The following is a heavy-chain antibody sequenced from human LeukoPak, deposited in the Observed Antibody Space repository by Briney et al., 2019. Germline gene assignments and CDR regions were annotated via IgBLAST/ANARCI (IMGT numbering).Heavy chain of an antibody. Sequence: SETLSLTCTVSGGSISSSSYYWGWIRQPPGKGLEWIGSIYYSGSTYYNPSLKSRVTISVDTSKNQFSLKLSSVTAADTAVYYCARIGNSSGWYPFDYWGQGTLVTVSS. CDR1: GGSISSSSYY. J-gene: IGHJ4*02. D-gene: IGHD6-19*01. V-gene: IGHV4-39*07. CDR3: ARIGNSSGWYPFDY. CDR2: IYYSGST.